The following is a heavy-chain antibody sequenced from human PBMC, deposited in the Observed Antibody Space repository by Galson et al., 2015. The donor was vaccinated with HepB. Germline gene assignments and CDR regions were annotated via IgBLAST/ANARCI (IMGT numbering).Heavy chain of an antibody. D-gene: IGHD3-22*01. CDR2: IIPIFGTA. CDR1: GGTFSSYA. CDR3: ARASHYYDSSGYFRAEYFQH. V-gene: IGHV1-69*13. Sequence: SVKVSCKASGGTFSSYAISWVRQAPGQGLEWMGGIIPIFGTANYAQKFQGRVTITADDSTSTAYMELSSLRSEDTAVYYCARASHYYDSSGYFRAEYFQHWGQGTLVTVSS. J-gene: IGHJ1*01.